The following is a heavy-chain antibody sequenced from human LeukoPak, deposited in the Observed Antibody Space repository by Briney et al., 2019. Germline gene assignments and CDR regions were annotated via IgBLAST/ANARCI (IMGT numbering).Heavy chain of an antibody. CDR3: ASAVTPEDWFYP. V-gene: IGHV4-31*03. Sequence: SETLSLTCTVSGGSISSGGYYWSWIRQHPGKGLEWIGYIYYSGSTYYNPSLKSRVTISVDTSKNQFSLRLSSVTAADTAVYYCASAVTPEDWFYPWGQGTLVTVSS. CDR2: IYYSGST. D-gene: IGHD4-17*01. J-gene: IGHJ5*02. CDR1: GGSISSGGYY.